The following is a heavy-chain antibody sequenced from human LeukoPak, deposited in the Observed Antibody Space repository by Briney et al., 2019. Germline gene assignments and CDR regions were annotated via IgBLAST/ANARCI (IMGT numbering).Heavy chain of an antibody. J-gene: IGHJ3*02. D-gene: IGHD6-6*01. CDR3: ARSIAARYDAFDI. CDR2: IYYSGST. CDR1: GGSISSGHY. Sequence: SETLSLTCTVSGGSISSGHYWSWIRQHPGEGLEWIGHIYYSGSTFYNPSLKSRVTISPDTSKNQFSLKMTSVTAADTAVYYCARSIAARYDAFDIWGQGTMVTVSS. V-gene: IGHV4-31*03.